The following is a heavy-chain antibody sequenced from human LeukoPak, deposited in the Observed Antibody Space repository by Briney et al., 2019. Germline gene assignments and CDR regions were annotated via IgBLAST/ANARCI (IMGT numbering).Heavy chain of an antibody. CDR3: AKVLGQGSIPVAYFYMDV. CDR1: GFTFSTYV. Sequence: GGSLRLSCAASGFTFSTYVMTWVRQAPGKGLEWVSGISGSGDSTYYADSVKGRFTVSRDNSKKTLYLQMNSLRAEDTAVYYCAKVLGQGSIPVAYFYMDVWGKGTTVTVSS. CDR2: ISGSGDST. J-gene: IGHJ6*03. D-gene: IGHD2-2*02. V-gene: IGHV3-23*01.